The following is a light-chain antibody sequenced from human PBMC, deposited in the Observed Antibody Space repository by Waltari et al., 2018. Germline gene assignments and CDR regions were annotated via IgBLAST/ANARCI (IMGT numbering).Light chain of an antibody. Sequence: EIVLTQSPATLSLSPGERATLSCRASQSISSHLAWYQQKPGQAPRLLVFDACNRATGIPARFSGAGSGTDFTLSITTLEPEDFAVYYCQHRSDWPWTFGQGTKVEFK. CDR3: QHRSDWPWT. J-gene: IGKJ1*01. CDR1: QSISSH. V-gene: IGKV3-11*01. CDR2: DAC.